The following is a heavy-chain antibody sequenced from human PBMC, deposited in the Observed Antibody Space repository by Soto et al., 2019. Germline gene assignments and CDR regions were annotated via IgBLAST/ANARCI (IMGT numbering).Heavy chain of an antibody. J-gene: IGHJ6*02. CDR1: GGSISSYY. D-gene: IGHD2-15*01. V-gene: IGHV4-59*08. CDR2: IYYSGST. CDR3: ARLVVVAATPGTYGMDV. Sequence: SETLSLTCTVSGGSISSYYWSWIRQPPGKGLEWIGYIYYSGSTNYNPSLKSRVTISVDTSKNQFSLKLSSVTAADTAVYYCARLVVVAATPGTYGMDVWGQGTTVTVSS.